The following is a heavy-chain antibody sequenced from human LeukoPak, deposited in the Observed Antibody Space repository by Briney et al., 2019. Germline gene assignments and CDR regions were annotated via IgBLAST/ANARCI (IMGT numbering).Heavy chain of an antibody. CDR2: IYPGDSRT. CDR3: ACRDFSSTWTGP. CDR1: GYSFTNCW. D-gene: IGHD6-13*01. V-gene: IGHV5-51*01. J-gene: IGHJ5*02. Sequence: GGSLKISCEGSGYSFTNCWIGWGLQMPGKGRVGRGVIYPGDSRTRYNPSFQGQVHISADESINTAYLQWSSLKASDTAIHYFACRDFSSTWTGPWGQGTLVTVSS.